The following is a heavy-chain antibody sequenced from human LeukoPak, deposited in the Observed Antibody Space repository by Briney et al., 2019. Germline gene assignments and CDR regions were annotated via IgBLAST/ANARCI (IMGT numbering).Heavy chain of an antibody. D-gene: IGHD2-21*02. J-gene: IGHJ4*02. Sequence: GGSLRLSCAPSVFTFSDYAMSWVRQSPGKGLHWVSAISASGVSTYYADSVKGRFTISRDNSKNTLYLQMNSLRAEDTAVYYCAKDENDCGGDCYLDYWGQGTLVTVSS. CDR2: ISASGVST. CDR3: AKDENDCGGDCYLDY. V-gene: IGHV3-23*01. CDR1: VFTFSDYA.